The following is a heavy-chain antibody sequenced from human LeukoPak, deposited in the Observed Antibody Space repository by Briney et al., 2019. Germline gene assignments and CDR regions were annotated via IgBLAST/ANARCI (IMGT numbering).Heavy chain of an antibody. J-gene: IGHJ4*02. D-gene: IGHD2-21*01. V-gene: IGHV5-51*01. Sequence: GESLKISCKASGYSFITNWIAWVRQMPGKGLECMGIIYPRDSDTRYSPSFQGQVTISADKSINTAYLQWSSLKASDTAMYYCARQYSGFDYWGQGTLVTVSS. CDR2: IYPRDSDT. CDR3: ARQYSGFDY. CDR1: GYSFITNW.